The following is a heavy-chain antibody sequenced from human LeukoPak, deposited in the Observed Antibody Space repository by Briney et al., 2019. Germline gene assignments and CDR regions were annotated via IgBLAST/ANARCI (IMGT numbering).Heavy chain of an antibody. CDR1: GYTFTNYG. CDR3: ARDLAPTLGTEARSYYYYYMDV. CDR2: ISTYNGNT. D-gene: IGHD1-1*01. V-gene: IGHV1-18*01. J-gene: IGHJ6*03. Sequence: GASVKVSCKASGYTFTNYGFNWVRQAPGQGLEWMGWISTYNGNTNYAQKVQGRVTMTTDTSTSTAYMELRSLRSDDTAVYYCARDLAPTLGTEARSYYYYYMDVWGKGTTVTVSS.